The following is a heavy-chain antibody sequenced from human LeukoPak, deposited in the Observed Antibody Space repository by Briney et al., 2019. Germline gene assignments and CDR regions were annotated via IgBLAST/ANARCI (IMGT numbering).Heavy chain of an antibody. CDR1: GFKFNIFA. CDR2: ISGYGDTT. J-gene: IGHJ5*02. CDR3: AKDRGPFVAIDNNWFDP. D-gene: IGHD3-3*02. V-gene: IGHV3-23*01. Sequence: PGGSLRLSCAASGFKFNIFAMSWVRQAPGKGLEGVSSISGYGDTTYYADSVKGRFTLSRDNSKGTLALQMFSLRAEDTAVYYCAKDRGPFVAIDNNWFDPWGQGTLVTVSS.